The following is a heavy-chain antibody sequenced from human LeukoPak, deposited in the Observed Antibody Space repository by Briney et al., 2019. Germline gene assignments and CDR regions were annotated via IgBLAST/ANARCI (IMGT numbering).Heavy chain of an antibody. D-gene: IGHD2-15*01. CDR2: IYPGDSDT. Sequence: GESLKISCKGSGYSFTSYWIGWVRQMPGKGLEWMGIIYPGDSDTRYSPSFQGQVTISADKSISTAYLQWSSLKASDTAMYYCARARYCSGGTCYPDYWGQGTLVTVSS. V-gene: IGHV5-51*01. J-gene: IGHJ4*02. CDR3: ARARYCSGGTCYPDY. CDR1: GYSFTSYW.